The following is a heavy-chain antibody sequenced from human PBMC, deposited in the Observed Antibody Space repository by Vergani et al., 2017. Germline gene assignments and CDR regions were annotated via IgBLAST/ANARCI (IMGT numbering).Heavy chain of an antibody. D-gene: IGHD2-15*01. V-gene: IGHV4-59*01. Sequence: QVQLQESGPGLVKPSETLSLTCTVSGGSISSYYWSWIRQPPGKGLEWIGYIYYSGSTNYNPSLKSRVTISVDTSKNQFSLKLSSVTAADTAVYYCARRGVAALSTYYFDSWGQGTLVTVSS. CDR2: IYYSGST. J-gene: IGHJ4*02. CDR3: ARRGVAALSTYYFDS. CDR1: GGSISSYY.